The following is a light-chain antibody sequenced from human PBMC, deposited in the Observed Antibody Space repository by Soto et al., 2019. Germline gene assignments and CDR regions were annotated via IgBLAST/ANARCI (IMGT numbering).Light chain of an antibody. V-gene: IGKV3-15*01. J-gene: IGKJ1*01. CDR3: QQYNKWPRT. Sequence: DIVMTQSPATLSVSPGDRATLSCRASQSVSSNLAWYQQKPGQAPRLLIYGASTRATGIPARFSGSGSGTEFALTISSLQSEDFAVYYCQQYNKWPRTFGQGTKVEIK. CDR2: GAS. CDR1: QSVSSN.